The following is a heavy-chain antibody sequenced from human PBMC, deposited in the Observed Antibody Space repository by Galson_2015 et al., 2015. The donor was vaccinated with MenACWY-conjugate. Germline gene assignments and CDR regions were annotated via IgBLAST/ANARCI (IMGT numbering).Heavy chain of an antibody. CDR1: GFSLSTRGMR. CDR2: IDWADDK. CDR3: ARIPGYYDSSGYSEDAFDI. J-gene: IGHJ3*02. Sequence: PALVKPTQTLTLTCTFSGFSLSTRGMRVSWIRQPPGKALEWLASIDWADDKFYSTSLKTRLTISKDTSKNQVVLTMTNMDPVDTATYYCARIPGYYDSSGYSEDAFDIWGQGTMVTVSS. D-gene: IGHD3-22*01. V-gene: IGHV2-70*04.